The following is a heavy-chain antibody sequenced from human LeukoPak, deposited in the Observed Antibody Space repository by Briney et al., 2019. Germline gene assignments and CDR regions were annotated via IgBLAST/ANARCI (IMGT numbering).Heavy chain of an antibody. V-gene: IGHV1-2*02. CDR2: INPNSGGT. D-gene: IGHD6-19*01. CDR1: GGTFSSYA. J-gene: IGHJ4*02. CDR3: ARGMYSSGWYYFDY. Sequence: ASVKVSCKASGGTFSSYAISWVRQAPGRGLEWMGWINPNSGGTNYAQKFQGRVTMTRDTSISTAYMELSRLRSDDTAVYYCARGMYSSGWYYFDYWGQGTLVTVSS.